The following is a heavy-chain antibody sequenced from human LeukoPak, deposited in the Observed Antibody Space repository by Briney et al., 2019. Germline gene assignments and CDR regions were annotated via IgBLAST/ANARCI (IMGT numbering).Heavy chain of an antibody. CDR3: ASGPAVPYYYYYMDV. CDR2: IYYSGST. J-gene: IGHJ6*03. V-gene: IGHV4-39*07. CDR1: GGSISSSGYY. Sequence: SETLSLTCTVSGGSISSSGYYWGWIRQPPGKGLEWIGSIYYSGSTYYNPSLKSRVTISVDTSKNQFSLKLSSVTAADTAVYYCASGPAVPYYYYYMDVWGKGTTVTVSS.